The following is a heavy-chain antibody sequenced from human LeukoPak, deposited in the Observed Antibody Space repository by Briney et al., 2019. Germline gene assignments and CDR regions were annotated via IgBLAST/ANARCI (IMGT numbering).Heavy chain of an antibody. CDR2: IRYDGSNK. CDR1: GFTFSSYG. V-gene: IGHV3-30*02. CDR3: ATKPRSYYDILTGYFLY. J-gene: IGHJ4*02. Sequence: GGSLRLSCAASGFTFSSYGVHWVRQAPGKGLEWVAFIRYDGSNKYYADSVKGRFTISRDNSKNTLYLQMNSLRAEDTAVYYCATKPRSYYDILTGYFLYWGQGTLVTVSS. D-gene: IGHD3-9*01.